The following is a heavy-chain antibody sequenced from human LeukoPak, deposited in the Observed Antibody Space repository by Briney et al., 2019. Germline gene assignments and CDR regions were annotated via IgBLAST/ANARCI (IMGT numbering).Heavy chain of an antibody. CDR3: TTVPVYNLNDFFPGY. Sequence: GGSLRLSCAASGFTFSNAWMSWVRQAPGKGLEWVGRIKSKTDGGTTDYAAPVKGRFTISRDDSKNTLYLQMNSLTTEDTAVYYCTTVPVYNLNDFFPGYWGQGTLVTVSS. J-gene: IGHJ4*02. D-gene: IGHD1-1*01. CDR1: GFTFSNAW. V-gene: IGHV3-15*01. CDR2: IKSKTDGGTT.